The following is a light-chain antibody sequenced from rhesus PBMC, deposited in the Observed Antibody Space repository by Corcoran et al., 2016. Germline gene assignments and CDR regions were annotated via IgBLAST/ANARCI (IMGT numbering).Light chain of an antibody. CDR1: SSDIGYSDS. CDR3: SSYTSTRTYI. V-gene: IGLV2-19*02. Sequence: QAAPTQSPSVSGSTGQSITIFCTGTSSDIGYSDSVSWYQQHPGKAPKLMIYEVSKRPSGVSDRFSGSKSGNTASLTISGLQAEDEADYYCSSYTSTRTYIFGSGTRLTVL. J-gene: IGLJ1*01. CDR2: EVS.